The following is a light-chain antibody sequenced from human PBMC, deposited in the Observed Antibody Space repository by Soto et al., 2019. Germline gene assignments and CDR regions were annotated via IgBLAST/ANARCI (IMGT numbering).Light chain of an antibody. CDR3: QQYGGSPIT. V-gene: IGKV3-20*01. CDR1: QSVTTR. Sequence: IVLTQSPGTLSLSPGARVTLSCKASQSVTTRLAWYQHKPGQAPRLLMSGASSRASGVPVRFSGRGSGTDFTLTISRLEPEDFALYYCQQYGGSPITFGLGTRLEIK. CDR2: GAS. J-gene: IGKJ5*01.